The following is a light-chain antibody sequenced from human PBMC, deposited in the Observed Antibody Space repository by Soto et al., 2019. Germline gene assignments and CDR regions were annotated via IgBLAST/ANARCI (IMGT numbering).Light chain of an antibody. J-gene: IGKJ5*01. V-gene: IGKV1-9*01. Sequence: DIQLTQSPSFLSASVGDRVTITCRASQGISSNLAWYQQKPGKAPKLLIYAASTLQSGVPSRFSCSGSGTEFTLTISSLQPEDFATYYCQQFNSYPITFGQGTRLEIK. CDR1: QGISSN. CDR2: AAS. CDR3: QQFNSYPIT.